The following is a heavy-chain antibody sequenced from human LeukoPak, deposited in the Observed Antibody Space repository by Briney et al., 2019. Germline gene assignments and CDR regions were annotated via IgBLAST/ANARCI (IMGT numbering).Heavy chain of an antibody. D-gene: IGHD5-24*01. CDR1: GYSISSGYY. J-gene: IGHJ4*02. CDR2: IYHSGST. CDR3: ATRARDSYNDY. Sequence: SETLSLTCTVSGYSISSGYYWGWIRQPPGKGLEWIGSIYHSGSTYYNPSLKSRVTISVDTSKNQFSLKLSSVTAADTAVYYCATRARDSYNDYWGQGTLVTVSS. V-gene: IGHV4-38-2*02.